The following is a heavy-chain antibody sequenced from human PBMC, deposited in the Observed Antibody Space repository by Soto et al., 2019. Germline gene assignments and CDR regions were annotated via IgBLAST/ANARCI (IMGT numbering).Heavy chain of an antibody. J-gene: IGHJ6*02. Sequence: SGPTLVNPTQTLTLTCTFSGFSLSTSGMCVSWIRQPPGKALEWLALIDWDDDKYYSTSLKTRLTISKDTSKNQVVLTMTNMDPVDTATYYCARSGATRYYYGMDVWGQGTTVTLSS. D-gene: IGHD1-26*01. CDR3: ARSGATRYYYGMDV. CDR1: GFSLSTSGMC. V-gene: IGHV2-70*01. CDR2: IDWDDDK.